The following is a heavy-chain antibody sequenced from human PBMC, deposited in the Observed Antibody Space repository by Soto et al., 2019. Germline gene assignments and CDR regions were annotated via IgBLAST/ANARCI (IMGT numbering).Heavy chain of an antibody. Sequence: ASVKVSCKASGYTFTSYAMHWVRQAPGQRLEWMGWINAGNGNTKYSQKFQGRVTITRDTSASTAYMELSSLRSEDTAVYYCARGYDILTGRPQLHNSGWIDPWGQGTLVTSPQ. CDR2: INAGNGNT. V-gene: IGHV1-3*01. CDR1: GYTFTSYA. D-gene: IGHD3-9*01. J-gene: IGHJ5*02. CDR3: ARGYDILTGRPQLHNSGWIDP.